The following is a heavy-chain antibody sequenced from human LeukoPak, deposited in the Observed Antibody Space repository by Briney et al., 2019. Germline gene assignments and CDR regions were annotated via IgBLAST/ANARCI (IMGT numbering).Heavy chain of an antibody. D-gene: IGHD2-21*01. Sequence: SVTVSCKASGGTFSTYAISWVRQAPGQGLEWMGGIIPVFDKANYARKFQDRVTITADDSTTTAYMELSSLTPEDTAIYYCARRGHCGETNCYSDFYYMDVWGKGTTVIVSS. CDR3: ARRGHCGETNCYSDFYYMDV. V-gene: IGHV1-69*01. CDR1: GGTFSTYA. CDR2: IIPVFDKA. J-gene: IGHJ6*03.